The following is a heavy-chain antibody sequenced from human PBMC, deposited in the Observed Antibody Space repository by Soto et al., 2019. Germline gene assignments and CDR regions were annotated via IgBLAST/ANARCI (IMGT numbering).Heavy chain of an antibody. D-gene: IGHD5-18*01. CDR2: IYYSGST. Sequence: SETLSLTCTVSGGSISSSSYYWGWIRQPPGKGLEWIGSIYYSGSTYYNPSLKSRVTISVDTSKNQFSLKLSSVTAADTAVYYCARLTADSYGYVDYYHGMDVWGQGTTVTVSS. V-gene: IGHV4-39*01. CDR3: ARLTADSYGYVDYYHGMDV. J-gene: IGHJ6*02. CDR1: GGSISSSSYY.